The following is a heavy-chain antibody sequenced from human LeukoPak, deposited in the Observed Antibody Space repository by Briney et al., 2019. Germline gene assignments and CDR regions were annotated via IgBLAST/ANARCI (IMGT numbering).Heavy chain of an antibody. CDR1: GGSISSGGYY. D-gene: IGHD3-10*01. J-gene: IGHJ4*02. Sequence: TSQTLSLTCTVSGGSISSGGYYWSWIRQHPGKGLEWIGYIYYSGSTYYNPSLKSRVTISVDTSKNQFSLKLSSVTAADTAVYYCARTATLRGVDYWGQGTLVTVSS. CDR2: IYYSGST. V-gene: IGHV4-31*03. CDR3: ARTATLRGVDY.